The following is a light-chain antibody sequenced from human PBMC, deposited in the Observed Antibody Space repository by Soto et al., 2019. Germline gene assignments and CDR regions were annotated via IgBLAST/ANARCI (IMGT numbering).Light chain of an antibody. V-gene: IGKV3-20*01. Sequence: SVLTQSPGTLSLSPGARATLSCGASHSVTSNYLAWYQQKPGQAPRLLIFGASSRATGTPDRFSGSGSGTDFTLTINRLEPEDFAVYYCQQYDRTPPAFGQGTKVDIK. CDR3: QQYDRTPPA. CDR2: GAS. CDR1: HSVTSNY. J-gene: IGKJ1*01.